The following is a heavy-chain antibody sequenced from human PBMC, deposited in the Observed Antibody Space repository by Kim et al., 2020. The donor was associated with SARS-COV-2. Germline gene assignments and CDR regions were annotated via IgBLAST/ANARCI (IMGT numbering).Heavy chain of an antibody. D-gene: IGHD6-19*01. CDR1: GFTFSSYD. CDR3: GRVKRDSRGWDELDC. Sequence: GGSLRLSCAASGFTFSSYDLHWVRQATGRGLEWVSGITDGGDTFYGGSVKGRFTISRENAKNSLFLQMNSRRAGDAAMYYCGRVKRDSRGWDELDCWGQGTLVTVSS. CDR2: ITDGGDT. V-gene: IGHV3-13*04. J-gene: IGHJ4*02.